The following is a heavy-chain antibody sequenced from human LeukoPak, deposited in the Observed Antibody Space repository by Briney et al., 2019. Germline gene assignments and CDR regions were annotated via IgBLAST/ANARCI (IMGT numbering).Heavy chain of an antibody. J-gene: IGHJ6*03. Sequence: SETLSLTCNVSGYSISSGYYWAWIRQPPGKGLEWIGEINHSGSTNYNPSLKSRVTISVDTSKNQFSLKLSSVTAADTAVYYCARTYYYDSSGYYYQTSDGYYYYMDVWGKGTTVTISS. V-gene: IGHV4-38-2*02. CDR3: ARTYYYDSSGYYYQTSDGYYYYMDV. CDR2: INHSGST. D-gene: IGHD3-22*01. CDR1: GYSISSGYY.